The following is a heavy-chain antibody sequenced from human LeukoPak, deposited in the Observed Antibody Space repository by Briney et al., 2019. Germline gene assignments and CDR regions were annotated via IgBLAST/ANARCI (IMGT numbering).Heavy chain of an antibody. CDR2: ISGNSGST. J-gene: IGHJ4*02. D-gene: IGHD3-22*01. CDR1: GFTFNNYA. Sequence: PGGSLRLSCAGSGFTFNNYAVTWVRQAPGKGLEWVSTISGNSGSTYYADSVKGRFTISRDNSKSTLYLQMDGLRAEDTAVYYCAKDIQYDSSGYHYKGYFDYWGQGTLVTVSS. CDR3: AKDIQYDSSGYHYKGYFDY. V-gene: IGHV3-23*01.